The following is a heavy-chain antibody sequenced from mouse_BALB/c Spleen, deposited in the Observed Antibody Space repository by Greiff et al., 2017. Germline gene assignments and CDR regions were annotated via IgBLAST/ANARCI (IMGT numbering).Heavy chain of an antibody. J-gene: IGHJ2*01. CDR1: GYTFTSYW. D-gene: IGHD1-1*01. Sequence: VKLQQSGAELAKPGASVKMSCKASGYTFTSYWMHWVKQRPGQGLEWIGYINPSTGYTEYNQKFKDKATLTADKSSSTAYMQLSSLTSEDSAVYYCARRSYGFDYWGQGTTLTVSS. CDR3: ARRSYGFDY. CDR2: INPSTGYT. V-gene: IGHV1-7*01.